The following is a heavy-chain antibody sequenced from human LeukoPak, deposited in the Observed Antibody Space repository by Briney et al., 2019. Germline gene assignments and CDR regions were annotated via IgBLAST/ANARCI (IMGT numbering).Heavy chain of an antibody. CDR1: GFTFSTHS. Sequence: GGSLRLSCAVSGFTFSTHSMNWVRQAPGKGLEWVSYIISSSNTIYYADSVKGRFTISRDNAKNSLYLQMNSLRAEDTAVYYCARAVGHGSGSPRMDVWGKGTTVTVSS. D-gene: IGHD3-10*01. J-gene: IGHJ6*04. CDR2: IISSSNTI. V-gene: IGHV3-48*01. CDR3: ARAVGHGSGSPRMDV.